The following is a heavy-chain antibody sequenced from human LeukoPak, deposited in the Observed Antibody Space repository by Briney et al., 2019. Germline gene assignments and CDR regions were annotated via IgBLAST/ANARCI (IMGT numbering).Heavy chain of an antibody. CDR3: ARVSSSWYQDWYFDL. D-gene: IGHD6-13*01. V-gene: IGHV4-34*01. CDR2: INHSGST. Sequence: TSETLSLTCAVYGGSFSGYYWSWIRQPPGKGLEWIGEINHSGSTNYNPSLKSRVTISVDTSKNQFSLKLSSVTAADTAVYYCARVSSSWYQDWYFDLWGRGTLVTVSS. J-gene: IGHJ2*01. CDR1: GGSFSGYY.